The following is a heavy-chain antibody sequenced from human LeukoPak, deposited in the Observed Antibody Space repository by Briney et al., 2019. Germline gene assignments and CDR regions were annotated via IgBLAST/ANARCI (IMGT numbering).Heavy chain of an antibody. CDR1: GFTFSSYA. CDR2: IRYDGSNK. CDR3: AREVQGQQLGPHFDY. Sequence: GGSLRLSCAASGFTFSSYAMSWVRQAPGKGLEWVAFIRYDGSNKYYADSVKGRFTISRDNAKNSLYLQMNSLRAEDTAVYYCAREVQGQQLGPHFDYWGQGTLVTVSS. D-gene: IGHD6-13*01. J-gene: IGHJ4*02. V-gene: IGHV3-30*02.